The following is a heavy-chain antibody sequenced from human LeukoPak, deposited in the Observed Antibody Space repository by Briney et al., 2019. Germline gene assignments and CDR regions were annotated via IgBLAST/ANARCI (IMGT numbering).Heavy chain of an antibody. Sequence: GSLRLSCAASGFTVSSNYMSWVRQPPGKGLEWIGEINHSGSTNYNPSLKSRVTISVDTSKNQFSLKLSSVTAADTAVYYCARERITMVRGVIRSPIDYWGQGTLVTVSS. CDR2: INHSGST. V-gene: IGHV4-34*01. D-gene: IGHD3-10*01. CDR1: GFTVSSNY. J-gene: IGHJ4*02. CDR3: ARERITMVRGVIRSPIDY.